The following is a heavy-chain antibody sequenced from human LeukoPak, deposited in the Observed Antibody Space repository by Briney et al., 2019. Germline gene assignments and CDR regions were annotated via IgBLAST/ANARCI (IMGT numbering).Heavy chain of an antibody. Sequence: SGGSLRLSCAASGFTFSSYSMNWVRQAPGKGLEWVSSISSSSSYIYYADSVKGRFTISRDNAKNSLYLQMNSLRAEDTAVYYCARGGRVGYLYGMDVWGQGTTVTVSS. CDR2: ISSSSSYI. V-gene: IGHV3-21*01. CDR3: ARGGRVGYLYGMDV. CDR1: GFTFSSYS. D-gene: IGHD1-26*01. J-gene: IGHJ6*02.